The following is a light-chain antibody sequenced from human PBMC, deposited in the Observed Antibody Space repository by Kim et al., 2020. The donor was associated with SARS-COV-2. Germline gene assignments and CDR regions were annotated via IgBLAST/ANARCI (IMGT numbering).Light chain of an antibody. Sequence: SVGDRVTITCRASQGISNYLAWYQQKPGKVPKLLIYAASTLQSGVPSRFSGSGSGTDFTLTISSLQPEDVATYYCQKYNSAPQITFGQGTRLEI. V-gene: IGKV1-27*01. J-gene: IGKJ5*01. CDR1: QGISNY. CDR2: AAS. CDR3: QKYNSAPQIT.